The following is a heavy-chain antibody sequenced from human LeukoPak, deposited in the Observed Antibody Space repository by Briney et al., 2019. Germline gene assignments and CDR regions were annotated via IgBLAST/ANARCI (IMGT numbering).Heavy chain of an antibody. D-gene: IGHD3-22*01. Sequence: SETLSLTCTVSGYSISSGYYWGWIRQPPGKGLEWIGEINHSGSTNYNPSLKSRVTISVDTSKNQFSLKLSSVTAADTAVYYCARLVITYYYYYMDVWGKGTTVTISS. J-gene: IGHJ6*03. CDR1: GYSISSGYY. V-gene: IGHV4-38-2*02. CDR3: ARLVITYYYYYMDV. CDR2: INHSGST.